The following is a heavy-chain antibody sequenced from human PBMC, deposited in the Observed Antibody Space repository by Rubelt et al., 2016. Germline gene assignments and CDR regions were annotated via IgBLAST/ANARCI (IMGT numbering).Heavy chain of an antibody. D-gene: IGHD5-18*01. CDR3: ARRVDTAMVTGWFDP. J-gene: IGHJ5*02. CDR2: IYHSGTT. CDR1: GGSISSSNY. Sequence: QVQLQESGPGLVKPSGTLSLTCAVSGGSISSSNYWSWVRQPPGKGLEWIGEIYHSGTTKYNPSVKSRRTIVVDKAKKQFSLNRSSWTAADTAVYYCARRVDTAMVTGWFDPWGQGTLVTVSS. V-gene: IGHV4-4*02.